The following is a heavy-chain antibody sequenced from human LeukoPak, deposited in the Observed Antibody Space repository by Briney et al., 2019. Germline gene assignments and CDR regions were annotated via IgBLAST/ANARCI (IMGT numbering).Heavy chain of an antibody. CDR2: INPNSGGT. CDR3: ARDPPDNVMSDQAVNYYYYYYMDV. V-gene: IGHV1-2*02. Sequence: ASVNVSCKTSGYTFTGYYVHWVRQAPGQGLEWMGWINPNSGGTNYAQKFQGRVTMTRDTSISTAYMELSRLRSDDTAVYYCARDPPDNVMSDQAVNYYYYYYMDVWGKGTTVTVSS. CDR1: GYTFTGYY. J-gene: IGHJ6*03. D-gene: IGHD6-19*01.